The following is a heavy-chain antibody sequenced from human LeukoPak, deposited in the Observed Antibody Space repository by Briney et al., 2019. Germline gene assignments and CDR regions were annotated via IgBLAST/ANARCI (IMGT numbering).Heavy chain of an antibody. CDR3: ARDAQGLYYFDY. CDR1: GVSISSYY. J-gene: IGHJ4*02. CDR2: IYYSGST. V-gene: IGHV4-59*01. Sequence: KPSETLSLTCTVSGVSISSYYWSWIRQPPGKGLEWIGYIYYSGSTNYNPSLKSRVTISVDTSKNQFSLRLSSVTAADTAVYYCARDAQGLYYFDYWGQGTLVTVSS.